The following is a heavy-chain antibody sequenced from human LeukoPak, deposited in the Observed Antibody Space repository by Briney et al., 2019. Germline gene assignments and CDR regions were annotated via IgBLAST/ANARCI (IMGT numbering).Heavy chain of an antibody. J-gene: IGHJ4*02. CDR1: GGSISSYY. CDR3: ARALKVDTAMVPVDY. Sequence: SETLSLTCTVSGGSISSYYWSWIRQPPGKGLEWIGYIYYSGSTNYNPSLKSRVTISLDTSKNHFSLKLTSVTAADTAVYYCARALKVDTAMVPVDYWGQGTLVTVSS. D-gene: IGHD5-18*01. CDR2: IYYSGST. V-gene: IGHV4-59*01.